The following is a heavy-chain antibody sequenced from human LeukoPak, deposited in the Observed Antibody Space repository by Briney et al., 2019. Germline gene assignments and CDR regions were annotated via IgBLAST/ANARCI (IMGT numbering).Heavy chain of an antibody. V-gene: IGHV4-61*01. D-gene: IGHD2-15*01. J-gene: IGHJ5*02. CDR1: GGSVSSGSYY. Sequence: SETLSLTCTVSGGSVSSGSYYWSWIRQPPGKGLEWIGYIYYSGSTNYNPSLKSRVTMSVDTSKNQFSLKLSSVTAADTAVYYRARRIYCSGVSCYWFDPWGQGTLVTVSS. CDR3: ARRIYCSGVSCYWFDP. CDR2: IYYSGST.